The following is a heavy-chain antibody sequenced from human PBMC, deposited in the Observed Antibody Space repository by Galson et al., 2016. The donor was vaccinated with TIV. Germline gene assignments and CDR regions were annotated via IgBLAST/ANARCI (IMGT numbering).Heavy chain of an antibody. Sequence: SVKVSCKASGGIFSNFVISWVRQALGQGLEWMGSINPIFGTANYAQKFQGRVTITADTSTSTFYMDLSSLRSEDTAIYYCARGRGYSFGSGSSYFDYWGQGSLVTVSS. CDR2: INPIFGTA. J-gene: IGHJ4*02. D-gene: IGHD3-10*01. V-gene: IGHV1-69*06. CDR3: ARGRGYSFGSGSSYFDY. CDR1: GGIFSNFV.